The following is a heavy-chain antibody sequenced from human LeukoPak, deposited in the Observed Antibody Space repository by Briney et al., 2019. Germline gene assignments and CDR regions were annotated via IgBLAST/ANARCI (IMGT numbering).Heavy chain of an antibody. CDR2: IHHSGST. Sequence: PSETLSLTCAVSGYSISSGYYWGWIRQPPGKGLEWIGSIHHSGSTYYNPSLKSRVTISVDTSKNQFSLKLSSVTAADTAVYYCARHSRLITTIHFAYWGQGTLVTVSS. V-gene: IGHV4-38-2*01. CDR3: ARHSRLITTIHFAY. J-gene: IGHJ4*02. CDR1: GYSISSGYY. D-gene: IGHD3-22*01.